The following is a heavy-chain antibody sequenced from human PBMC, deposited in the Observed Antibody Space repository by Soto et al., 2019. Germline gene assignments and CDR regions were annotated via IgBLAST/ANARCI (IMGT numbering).Heavy chain of an antibody. CDR1: GGSISSGGYY. V-gene: IGHV4-31*03. CDR3: ARGSIIAGLDYGMDV. D-gene: IGHD6-13*01. J-gene: IGHJ6*02. CDR2: NYYSGIT. Sequence: QVQLQESGPGLVKPSQTLSLTCTVSGGSISSGGYYWTWIRQHPGKGLEWIGYNYYSGITYYNPSLKRRVTISLDTSKNQFSLKLSSVTAADTAVYYCARGSIIAGLDYGMDVWGQGTTVTVSS.